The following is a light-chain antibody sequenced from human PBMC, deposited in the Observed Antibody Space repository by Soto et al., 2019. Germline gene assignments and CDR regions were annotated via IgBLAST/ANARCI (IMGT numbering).Light chain of an antibody. CDR3: QQYGTPLFT. V-gene: IGKV3-20*01. J-gene: IGKJ3*01. Sequence: IVLTQSPGTLSLSPGERATLSCGASQSVTNNFLAWYQQKPGQAPRLLIYGASSRATGVPDRFSCSASGTDFSLIISRLEPGDFAVYYCQQYGTPLFTFGPGTKVYIK. CDR2: GAS. CDR1: QSVTNNF.